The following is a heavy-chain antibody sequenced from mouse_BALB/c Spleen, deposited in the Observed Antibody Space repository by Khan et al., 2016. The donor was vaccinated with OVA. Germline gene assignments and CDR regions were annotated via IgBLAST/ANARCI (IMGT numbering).Heavy chain of an antibody. V-gene: IGHV2-9-2*01. J-gene: IGHJ4*01. Sequence: QVQLKESGPGLVAPSQSLSITCTVSGFSLTSYDISWIRQPPGKGLEWLGVIWTGGGTNYNSAFMSRLSLSKDNSKSQVFLKMNSLQIDATAIYYCVRGGVRDDYYYARDYWGQGTSVTVSS. D-gene: IGHD2-14*01. CDR2: IWTGGGT. CDR3: VRGGVRDDYYYARDY. CDR1: GFSLTSYD.